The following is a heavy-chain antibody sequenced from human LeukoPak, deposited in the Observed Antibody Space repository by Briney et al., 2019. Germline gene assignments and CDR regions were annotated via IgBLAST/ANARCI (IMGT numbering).Heavy chain of an antibody. V-gene: IGHV4-39*07. J-gene: IGHJ4*02. D-gene: IGHD3-3*01. CDR1: GGSISSSSYY. CDR2: IYYSGST. CDR3: ARVSRYDFWSGYYVFDY. Sequence: PSETLSLTCTVSGGSISSSSYYWGWIRQPPGKGLEWIGSIYYSGSTYYNPSLKSRVTISVDTSKNQFSLKLSSVTAADTAVYYCARVSRYDFWSGYYVFDYWGQGTLVTVSS.